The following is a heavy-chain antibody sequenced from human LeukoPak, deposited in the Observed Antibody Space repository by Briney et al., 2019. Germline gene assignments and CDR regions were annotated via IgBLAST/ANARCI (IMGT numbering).Heavy chain of an antibody. CDR3: ARSNYGDYDLYFDY. CDR1: GGSISTYY. J-gene: IGHJ4*02. Sequence: SETLSLTCTVSGGSISTYYWSWIRQPAGKGLEWIGRIYISGSTNYNPSLKNRVTMSVDTSKNQFSLKLSSVTAADTAVYYCARSNYGDYDLYFDYWGQGTLVTVSS. V-gene: IGHV4-4*07. CDR2: IYISGST. D-gene: IGHD4-17*01.